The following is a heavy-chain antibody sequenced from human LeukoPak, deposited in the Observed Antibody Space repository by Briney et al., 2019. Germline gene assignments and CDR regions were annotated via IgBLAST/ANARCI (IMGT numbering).Heavy chain of an antibody. CDR3: AKEYYYGSGSSPYYFDY. J-gene: IGHJ4*02. CDR1: GFTFSSYN. CDR2: ITSSSSYI. D-gene: IGHD3-10*01. Sequence: GGSLRLSCAASGFTFSSYNMNWVRQAPGKGLEWVSSITSSSSYIYYADSVKGRFTISRDNSKNTLYLQMNSLRAEDTAVYYCAKEYYYGSGSSPYYFDYWGQGTLVTVSS. V-gene: IGHV3-21*01.